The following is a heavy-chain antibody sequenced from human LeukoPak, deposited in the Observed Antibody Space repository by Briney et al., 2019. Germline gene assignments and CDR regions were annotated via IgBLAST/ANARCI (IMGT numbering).Heavy chain of an antibody. Sequence: GESLKISCKGSGYSFTSHWTSWVRQMPGKGLEWVGRIAPSDSYANYSPSFQGHVTISADKSINTAYLQWSSLKASDTAMYYCARHLRAYSSSWYFDYWGQGTLSPSPQ. V-gene: IGHV5-10-1*01. D-gene: IGHD6-13*01. CDR3: ARHLRAYSSSWYFDY. J-gene: IGHJ4*02. CDR1: GYSFTSHW. CDR2: IAPSDSYA.